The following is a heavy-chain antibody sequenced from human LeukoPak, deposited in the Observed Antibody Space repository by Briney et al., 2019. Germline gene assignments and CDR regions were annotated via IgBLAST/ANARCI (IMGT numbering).Heavy chain of an antibody. CDR1: GDSVSRDSIA. CDR3: ARGTGWPQFDY. D-gene: IGHD6-19*01. V-gene: IGHV6-1*01. J-gene: IGHJ4*02. Sequence: SQTLSLTCAISGDSVSRDSIAWIWIRQSPSRGLEWLGRTYYKSAWYNDYAVSVKGRIIINPDTSKNQFSLQLNSVTPEDTAVYYCARGTGWPQFDYWGQGTLVTVSS. CDR2: TYYKSAWYN.